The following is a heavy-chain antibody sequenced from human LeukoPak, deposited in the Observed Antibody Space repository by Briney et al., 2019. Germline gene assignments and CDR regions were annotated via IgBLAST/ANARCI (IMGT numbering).Heavy chain of an antibody. D-gene: IGHD6-6*01. CDR3: ARGKYGSSSFIDY. CDR1: GFTFSSYE. CDR2: ISSSGSTI. J-gene: IGHJ4*02. Sequence: PGGSLRLSCAASGFTFSSYEMNWVRQAPGKGLDWVSYISSSGSTIYYADSVKGRFTISRDNAKNSLCLQMNSLRAEDTAVYYCARGKYGSSSFIDYWGQGTLVTVSS. V-gene: IGHV3-48*03.